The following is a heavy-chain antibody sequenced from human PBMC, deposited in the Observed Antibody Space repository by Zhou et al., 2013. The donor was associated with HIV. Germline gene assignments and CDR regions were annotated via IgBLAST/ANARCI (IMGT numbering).Heavy chain of an antibody. CDR3: ATSLLVVPPATFDGFDV. CDR1: RFSLTDLS. J-gene: IGHJ3*01. Sequence: QVQLVQSGAEVKKPGASVRVSCRVSRFSLTDLSIHWVRQAPGKGLEWMATFDRKKGQPLYTEKFQGRVTVTEDTSTATAYMELSSLRSEDTAVYFCATSLLVVPPATFDGFDVWGQGTMVSVSS. V-gene: IGHV1-24*01. CDR2: FDRKKGQP. D-gene: IGHD2-2*01.